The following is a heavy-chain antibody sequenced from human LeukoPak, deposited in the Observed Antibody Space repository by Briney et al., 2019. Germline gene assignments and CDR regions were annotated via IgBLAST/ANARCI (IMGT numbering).Heavy chain of an antibody. CDR2: TYYSGST. D-gene: IGHD3-9*01. V-gene: IGHV4-39*01. Sequence: SETLSLTCTVSGGSVSSYEYYWGWIRQPPGKGLEWIGNTYYSGSTYHNPYLQVRLTMSVDTYKNQFSLKMSTVTAADRAFYYCARLRNGRDFDYIFDNWGQGALGTVSP. CDR1: GGSVSSYEYY. J-gene: IGHJ4*02. CDR3: ARLRNGRDFDYIFDN.